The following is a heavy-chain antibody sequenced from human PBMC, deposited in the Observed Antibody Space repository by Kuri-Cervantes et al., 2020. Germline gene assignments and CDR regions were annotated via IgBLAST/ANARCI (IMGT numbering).Heavy chain of an antibody. Sequence: SETLSLTCAVYGGSFSGYYWSWIRQPPGKGLEWIGEINHSGSTNYNPSLKSRVTISVDTSKNQFSLKLSSVTAADTAVYYCARQSGTVTLDYWGQGTLVTVSS. CDR3: ARQSGTVTLDY. D-gene: IGHD4-17*01. CDR1: GGSFSGYY. CDR2: INHSGST. J-gene: IGHJ4*02. V-gene: IGHV4-34*01.